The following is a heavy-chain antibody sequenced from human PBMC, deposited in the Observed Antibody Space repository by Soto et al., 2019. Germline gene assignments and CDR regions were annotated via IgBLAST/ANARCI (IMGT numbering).Heavy chain of an antibody. CDR1: GFDFSNSW. CDR3: AKDTAYAIDV. J-gene: IGHJ6*02. Sequence: EVQLVESGGGLVQPGGSLRLSCAASGFDFSNSWIHWVRQGPGKGLVWVSHINSDGSGTTYVDSVKGRFTISRDNAKNTVYLQMNSLRAEDTAVYYCAKDTAYAIDVWGQGTTVSVSS. D-gene: IGHD2-15*01. CDR2: INSDGSGT. V-gene: IGHV3-74*01.